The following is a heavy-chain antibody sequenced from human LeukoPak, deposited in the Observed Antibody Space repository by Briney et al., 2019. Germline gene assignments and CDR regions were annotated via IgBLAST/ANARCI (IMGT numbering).Heavy chain of an antibody. V-gene: IGHV4-59*12. CDR1: GGSISSYY. Sequence: SETLSLTCTVSGGSISSYYWSWIRQPPGKGLEWIGYIYYSGSTNYNPSLKSRVTISADTSKNQFSLKLSSVTAADTAVYYCARRRYIVVVTFDYWGQGTLVTVSS. CDR2: IYYSGST. CDR3: ARRRYIVVVTFDY. J-gene: IGHJ4*02. D-gene: IGHD3-22*01.